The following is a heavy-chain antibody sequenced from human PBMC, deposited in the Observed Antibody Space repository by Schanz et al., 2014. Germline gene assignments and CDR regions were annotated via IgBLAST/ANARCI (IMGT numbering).Heavy chain of an antibody. V-gene: IGHV3-7*03. D-gene: IGHD2-21*01. CDR1: GFTFSTYA. J-gene: IGHJ4*02. Sequence: VQLVESGGGVVQPGRSLRLSCAASGFTFSTYAMHWVRQAPGKGLEWVANIKQDGSDKHYVDSVKGRFTISRDNAKNSLYLQMNSLRAEDTAVYYCAKGQLLSYYFDYWGQGTLVTVSS. CDR2: IKQDGSDK. CDR3: AKGQLLSYYFDY.